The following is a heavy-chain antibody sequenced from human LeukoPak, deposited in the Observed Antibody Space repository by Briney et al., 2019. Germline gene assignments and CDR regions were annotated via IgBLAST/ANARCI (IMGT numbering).Heavy chain of an antibody. CDR1: GFTFSSYA. CDR3: ASAAGPFDH. J-gene: IGHJ5*02. D-gene: IGHD6-13*01. Sequence: GGSLRLSCAASGFTFSSYAMHWVRQAPGKGLEWVAVIWSDGSNKYYADSVKGRFIISRDNSKNTVYLQMNTLRADDTAVYFCASAAGPFDHWGQGTLVTVSS. V-gene: IGHV3-33*08. CDR2: IWSDGSNK.